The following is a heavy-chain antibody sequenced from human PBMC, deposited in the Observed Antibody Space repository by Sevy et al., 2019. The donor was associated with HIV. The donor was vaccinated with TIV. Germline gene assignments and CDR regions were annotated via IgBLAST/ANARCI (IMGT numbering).Heavy chain of an antibody. CDR3: IRGRLLGSTAMVPDY. Sequence: GGSLRLSCTTSGFTLGDYSMNWVRQAPGKGLEWVGFMRSKPFAGTTEYAASVKGRFTISTDESEVSAHLQMNGLRTEDTGVYYCIRGRLLGSTAMVPDYWGQGTLVTVSS. J-gene: IGHJ4*02. CDR1: GFTLGDYS. V-gene: IGHV3-49*04. D-gene: IGHD5-18*01. CDR2: MRSKPFAGTT.